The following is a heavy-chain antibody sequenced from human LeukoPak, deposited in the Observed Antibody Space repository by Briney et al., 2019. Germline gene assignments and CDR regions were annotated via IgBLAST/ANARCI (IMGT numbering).Heavy chain of an antibody. Sequence: SETQSLTCTVCGGSVSSGNYYWTWIPQPPGKALDWIGYIYYTGTTNYNPSLKSRVIISVDTSKNQFSLNLSSVTAADTAVYYCARGVAVAGTLPSDYWGQGSLVTVSS. CDR2: IYYTGTT. CDR3: ARGVAVAGTLPSDY. D-gene: IGHD6-19*01. J-gene: IGHJ4*02. V-gene: IGHV4-61*01. CDR1: GGSVSSGNYY.